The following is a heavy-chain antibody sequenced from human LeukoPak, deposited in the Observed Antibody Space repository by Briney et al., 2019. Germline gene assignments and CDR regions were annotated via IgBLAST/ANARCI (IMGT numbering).Heavy chain of an antibody. CDR3: ARHSLQLGLDY. Sequence: SETLSLTCTVSGGSISSYYWSWIRQPPGKGLEWIGYIYYSGSTNYNPSLKSRVTISVDTSKNQFSLKLSSVTAADTAVYYCARHSLQLGLDYWGQGTLVTVSS. V-gene: IGHV4-59*08. CDR1: GGSISSYY. CDR2: IYYSGST. D-gene: IGHD1-1*01. J-gene: IGHJ4*02.